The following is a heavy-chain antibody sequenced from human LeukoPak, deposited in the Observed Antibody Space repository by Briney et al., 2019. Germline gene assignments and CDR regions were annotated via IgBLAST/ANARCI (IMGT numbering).Heavy chain of an antibody. CDR1: GYTFTGYY. J-gene: IGHJ4*02. CDR3: ASTRSSGRTGIDY. Sequence: ASVKVSCKASGYTFTGYYMHWVRQAPGQGLEWMGIINPSGGSTSYAQKFQGRVTMTRDTSTSTVYMELSSLRSEDTAVYYCASTRSSGRTGIDYWGQGTLVTVSS. V-gene: IGHV1-46*01. CDR2: INPSGGST. D-gene: IGHD6-19*01.